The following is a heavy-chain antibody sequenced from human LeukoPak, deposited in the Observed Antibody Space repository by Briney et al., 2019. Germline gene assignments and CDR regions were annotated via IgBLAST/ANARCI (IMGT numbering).Heavy chain of an antibody. CDR1: GYTFTSYD. CDR3: ARDRTITMVRGKLNWFDP. CDR2: ISAYNGNT. V-gene: IGHV1-18*01. Sequence: ASVKVSCKASGYTFTSYDINWVRQATGQGLEWMGWISAYNGNTNYAQKLQGRVTMTTDTSTSTAYMELRSLRSDDTAVYYCARDRTITMVRGKLNWFDPWGQGTLVTVSS. J-gene: IGHJ5*02. D-gene: IGHD3-10*01.